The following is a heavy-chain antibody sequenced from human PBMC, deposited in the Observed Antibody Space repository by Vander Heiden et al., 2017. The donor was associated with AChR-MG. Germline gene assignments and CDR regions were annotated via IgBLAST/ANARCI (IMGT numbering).Heavy chain of an antibody. V-gene: IGHV4-39*01. D-gene: IGHD3-3*01. CDR3: ARGPVDDFWRYYYMDV. CDR2: IYYSGST. CDR1: RRFIRSSSYD. Sequence: QLPLQESGPGLVTPSETPSLTCTVSRRFIRSSSYDWGCIRQPPGKGLEWIGSIYYSGSTYYNPSLKSHVTISVDTSKNQFSLKLSSVTAADTAVYYCARGPVDDFWRYYYMDVWGKVTTVTVSS. J-gene: IGHJ6*03.